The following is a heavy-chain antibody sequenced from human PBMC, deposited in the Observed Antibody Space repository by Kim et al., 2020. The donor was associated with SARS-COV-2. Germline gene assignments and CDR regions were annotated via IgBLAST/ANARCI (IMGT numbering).Heavy chain of an antibody. V-gene: IGHV3-30*18. CDR1: GLTFSSYG. D-gene: IGHD6-6*01. Sequence: GGSLRLSCAASGLTFSSYGMHWVRQAPGKGLEWVAVISYDGSNKYYADSVKGRFTISRDNSKNTLYLQMNSLRAEDTAVYYCAKDQQLVHHYYGMDVWGQGTTVTVSS. CDR2: ISYDGSNK. CDR3: AKDQQLVHHYYGMDV. J-gene: IGHJ6*02.